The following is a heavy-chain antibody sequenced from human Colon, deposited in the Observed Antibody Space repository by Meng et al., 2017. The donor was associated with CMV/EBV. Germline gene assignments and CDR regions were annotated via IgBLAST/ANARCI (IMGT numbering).Heavy chain of an antibody. J-gene: IGHJ4*02. CDR2: INTGNGKT. Sequence: SGYSYTSYGIHWVRQAPGQRLEWMGWINTGNGKTKSSERFQGRVTITEDTSASTVYMELSSLTSEDTAVYYCARGWDSGSYFDYWGQGSLVTVSS. CDR3: ARGWDSGSYFDY. V-gene: IGHV1-3*04. CDR1: GYSYTSYG. D-gene: IGHD1-26*01.